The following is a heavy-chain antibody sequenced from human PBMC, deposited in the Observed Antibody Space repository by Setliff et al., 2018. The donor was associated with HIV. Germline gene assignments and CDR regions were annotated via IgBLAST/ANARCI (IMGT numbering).Heavy chain of an antibody. J-gene: IGHJ3*02. CDR1: GYTLTDLS. D-gene: IGHD4-17*01. V-gene: IGHV1-24*01. CDR2: FDPEDGET. Sequence: ASVKVSCKVSGYTLTDLSIHWVRQAPGKGLERMGGFDPEDGETVYAQKLQGRVTMTTETSTSTAYMELRSLRTDDTAVYYCARHDGLRSVHGAFDIWGQGTMVTVSS. CDR3: ARHDGLRSVHGAFDI.